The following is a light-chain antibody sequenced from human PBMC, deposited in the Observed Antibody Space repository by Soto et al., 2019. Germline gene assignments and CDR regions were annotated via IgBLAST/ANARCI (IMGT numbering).Light chain of an antibody. CDR3: SSYAGSPYV. CDR1: SSDVGGYDY. J-gene: IGLJ1*01. CDR2: EVS. V-gene: IGLV2-14*01. Sequence: QSALTQPASVSGSPGQSITISCTGTSSDVGGYDYVSWYQLHPGKAPKLMVFEVSNRPSGVSYRFSGSKSGNTASLTISGLQAEDEADYFCSSYAGSPYVFGTGTKLTVL.